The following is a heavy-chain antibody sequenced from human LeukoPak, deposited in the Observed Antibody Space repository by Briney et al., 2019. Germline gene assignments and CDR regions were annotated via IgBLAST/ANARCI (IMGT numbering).Heavy chain of an antibody. J-gene: IGHJ3*02. CDR3: TSNLYYDFWSGYLDAFDI. D-gene: IGHD3-3*01. CDR1: GFTFSNYA. Sequence: GTSLRLSCAASGFTFSNYAMHWVRQAPGKGLEWVGRIKSKTDGGTTDYAAPVKGRFTISRDDSKNTLYLQMNSLKTEDTAVYYCTSNLYYDFWSGYLDAFDIWGQGTMVTVSS. CDR2: IKSKTDGGTT. V-gene: IGHV3-15*01.